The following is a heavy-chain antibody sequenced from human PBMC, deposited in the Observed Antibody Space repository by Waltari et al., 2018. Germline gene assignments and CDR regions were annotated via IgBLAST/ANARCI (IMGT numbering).Heavy chain of an antibody. V-gene: IGHV4-59*08. CDR3: ARRTGLSSSSCYYFDY. Sequence: QVQLQESGPGLVTPSETLSLTCTVSGGHIPTYYWSWIRQPPGKGLEWIGYIYYTGSTDYNPSLKSRVTMSVDTSKNQFSLKLRSVTAADTVVYYCARRTGLSSSSCYYFDYWGEGTLVTVSS. D-gene: IGHD2-2*01. CDR1: GGHIPTYY. CDR2: IYYTGST. J-gene: IGHJ4*02.